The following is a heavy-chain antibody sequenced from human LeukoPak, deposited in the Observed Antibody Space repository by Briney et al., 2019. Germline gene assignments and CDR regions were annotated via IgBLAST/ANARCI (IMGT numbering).Heavy chain of an antibody. D-gene: IGHD2-2*01. CDR2: INPNSGGT. Sequence: GASVKVSCKASGYTFTGYYMHWVRQAPGQGLEWMGWINPNSGGTNYAQKFQGRVTMTRDTSISTAYMELSRLRSDDTAVYYCARDSRYCSSTSCYEKGWFDPWGQGTLVTVSS. J-gene: IGHJ5*02. V-gene: IGHV1-2*02. CDR1: GYTFTGYY. CDR3: ARDSRYCSSTSCYEKGWFDP.